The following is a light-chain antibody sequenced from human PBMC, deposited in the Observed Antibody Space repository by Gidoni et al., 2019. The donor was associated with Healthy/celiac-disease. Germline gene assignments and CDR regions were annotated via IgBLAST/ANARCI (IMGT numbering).Light chain of an antibody. V-gene: IGKV3-20*01. CDR2: GAS. CDR3: QQYGSSWT. Sequence: EIVLTQSPGTLSLSPGERATLSCRASQSVTSSNLAWYQQKPGQAPRLLIYGASSRATGIPDRFSGSGFGTDFTLTISRLEPEDFALYYCQQYGSSWTFGQGTKVEIK. CDR1: QSVTSSN. J-gene: IGKJ1*01.